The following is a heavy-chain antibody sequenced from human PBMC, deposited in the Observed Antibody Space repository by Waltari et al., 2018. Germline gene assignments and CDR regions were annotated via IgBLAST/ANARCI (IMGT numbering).Heavy chain of an antibody. CDR3: ARHYYYDNSGFPDS. D-gene: IGHD3-22*01. CDR1: GYTFKICC. V-gene: IGHV5-51*01. CDR2: IYPGDSDA. J-gene: IGHJ4*02. Sequence: VQLVQSGAEVRKAGESRKISCQVSGYTFKICCIGWVRQMPGKGLEWMGIIYPGDSDARYSPSFEGQVTMSVDESTNTAYLQWSSLKASDSAMYYCARHYYYDNSGFPDSWGQGTLVTVAS.